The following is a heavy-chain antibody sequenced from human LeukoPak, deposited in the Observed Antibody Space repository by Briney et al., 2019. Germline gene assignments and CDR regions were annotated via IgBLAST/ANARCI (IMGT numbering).Heavy chain of an antibody. CDR2: LACDGTNE. CDR3: TSLRITMVRGVIWEANP. Sequence: GGSLRLSCAASGFTFTTYAMHWVRQAPGKGLEWVALLACDGTNELYTDSVKGRFTISRDNSKNTVYLQMNSLKTEDTAVYYCTSLRITMVRGVIWEANPWGQGTLVTVSS. V-gene: IGHV3-30*04. CDR1: GFTFTTYA. J-gene: IGHJ5*02. D-gene: IGHD3-10*01.